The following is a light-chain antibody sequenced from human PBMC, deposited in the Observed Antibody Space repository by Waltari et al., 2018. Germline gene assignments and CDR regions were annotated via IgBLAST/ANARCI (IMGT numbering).Light chain of an antibody. Sequence: KFMLTQPHSVSESPGKTVTISCTSSGGSIATNYVQWYQQRPGRAPILLIFADYQRPSGIPGRFSGSIDTSSNSASLTISGLKTEDEADYFCQSYDRTDWVFGGGTKLTVL. CDR2: ADY. V-gene: IGLV6-57*02. CDR3: QSYDRTDWV. CDR1: GGSIATNY. J-gene: IGLJ3*02.